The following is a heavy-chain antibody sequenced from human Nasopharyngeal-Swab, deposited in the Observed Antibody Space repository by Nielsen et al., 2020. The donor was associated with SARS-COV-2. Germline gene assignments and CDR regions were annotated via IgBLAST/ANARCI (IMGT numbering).Heavy chain of an antibody. V-gene: IGHV4-61*01. D-gene: IGHD3-3*01. Sequence: SETLSLTCTVSGGSVSSGSYYWSWIRQPPGKGLEWIGYIYYSGSTNYNPSLKSRVTISVDTSKNQFSLKLSSVTAADTAVYYCARVASITIFGVVDNWGQGTLVTVSS. CDR3: ARVASITIFGVVDN. J-gene: IGHJ4*02. CDR2: IYYSGST. CDR1: GGSVSSGSYY.